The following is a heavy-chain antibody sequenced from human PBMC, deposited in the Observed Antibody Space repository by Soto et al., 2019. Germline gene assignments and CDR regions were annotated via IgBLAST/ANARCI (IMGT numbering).Heavy chain of an antibody. CDR3: ARVYYDSSGWAPLNDAFDI. CDR2: IIPIFGTA. J-gene: IGHJ3*02. D-gene: IGHD3-22*01. Sequence: QVQLVQSGAEVKKPGSSVKVSCKASGGTFSSYAISWVRQAPGQGLEWMGGIIPIFGTANYAQKFQGRVTITADESTSTAYMELSSLRSEDTAVYYCARVYYDSSGWAPLNDAFDIWGQGTMVTVSS. CDR1: GGTFSSYA. V-gene: IGHV1-69*01.